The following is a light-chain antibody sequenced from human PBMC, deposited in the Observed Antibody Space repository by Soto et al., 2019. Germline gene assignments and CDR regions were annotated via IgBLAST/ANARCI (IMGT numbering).Light chain of an antibody. V-gene: IGKV3-20*01. Sequence: DIVLTQSPGTLSLSPGERATLSCRASQSVSSSYLAWYQQKPGQAPRLLIYGASSRATGIPDRFSGSGSGTDFTLTISRLEPEDFAVYYCQQFRTLGQGTKVDIK. J-gene: IGKJ1*01. CDR2: GAS. CDR1: QSVSSSY. CDR3: QQFRT.